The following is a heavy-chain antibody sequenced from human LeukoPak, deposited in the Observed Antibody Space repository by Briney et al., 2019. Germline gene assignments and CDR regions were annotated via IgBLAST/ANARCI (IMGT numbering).Heavy chain of an antibody. J-gene: IGHJ6*04. CDR3: ARSKVTAYSYSGLDV. Sequence: SETLSLTCAVYGGSFSSGYYWSWIRHSPGKGLEWIGEINHSESTIYSPSLRSRVTISVDTSEKHFSLKLSSVTAADTGLYYCARSKVTAYSYSGLDVWGKGTTVTVSS. V-gene: IGHV4-34*01. CDR1: GGSFSSGYY. D-gene: IGHD2-21*02. CDR2: INHSEST.